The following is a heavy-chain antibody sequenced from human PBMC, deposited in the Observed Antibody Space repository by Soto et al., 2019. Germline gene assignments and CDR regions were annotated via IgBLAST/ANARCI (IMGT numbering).Heavy chain of an antibody. CDR3: AQDMFRGGEEDDSSLPGPLDI. Sequence: GALILSCAASGCTFSSYAMGLVPQAPGKGLGWVSAIIGRCGSTYYADSVKGRFTISRYISKNALYVQMHSLRAEDTAVYYWAQDMFRGGEEDDSSLPGPLDIWGQGPMVPAS. D-gene: IGHD3-22*01. V-gene: IGHV3-23*01. CDR2: IIGRCGST. J-gene: IGHJ3*02. CDR1: GCTFSSYA.